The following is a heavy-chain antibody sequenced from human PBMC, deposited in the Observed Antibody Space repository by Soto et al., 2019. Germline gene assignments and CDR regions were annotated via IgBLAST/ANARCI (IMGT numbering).Heavy chain of an antibody. Sequence: SETLSLTCAVYGGSFSGYYWSWIRQPPGKGLEWIGEINHSGSTNYNPSLKSRVTISVDTSKNQFSLKLSSVTAADTAVYYCARATPPKYCTNGVCPGGGYYYMDVWGKGTTVTVSS. CDR1: GGSFSGYY. CDR3: ARATPPKYCTNGVCPGGGYYYMDV. D-gene: IGHD2-8*01. J-gene: IGHJ6*03. V-gene: IGHV4-34*01. CDR2: INHSGST.